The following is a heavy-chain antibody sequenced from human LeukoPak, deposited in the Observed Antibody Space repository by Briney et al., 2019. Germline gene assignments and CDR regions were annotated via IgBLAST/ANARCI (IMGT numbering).Heavy chain of an antibody. CDR2: IYSNGIT. J-gene: IGHJ2*01. Sequence: SETLSLTCTVSGASIFSYYWNWIRQSPGKGLEWIGFIYSNGITSYNPSLRSRSSISIATSRNQFSLRLTSVTAADTAIYYCARRAYYDSSGYNPTAGYFDLWGRGTLVTVSS. D-gene: IGHD3-22*01. CDR3: ARRAYYDSSGYNPTAGYFDL. CDR1: GASIFSYY. V-gene: IGHV4-4*08.